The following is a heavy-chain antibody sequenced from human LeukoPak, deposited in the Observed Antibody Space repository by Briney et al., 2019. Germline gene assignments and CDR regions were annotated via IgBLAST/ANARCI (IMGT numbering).Heavy chain of an antibody. CDR3: AKRTYYDFWSGYPDY. D-gene: IGHD3-3*01. CDR1: GFTFSSYA. J-gene: IGHJ4*02. Sequence: TGGSLRLSCAASGFTFSSYAMSWVRQAPGKGLEWVPAISGSGGSTYYADSVKGRFTISRDNSKNTLYLQMNSLRAEDTAVYYCAKRTYYDFWSGYPDYWGQGTLVTVSS. V-gene: IGHV3-23*01. CDR2: ISGSGGST.